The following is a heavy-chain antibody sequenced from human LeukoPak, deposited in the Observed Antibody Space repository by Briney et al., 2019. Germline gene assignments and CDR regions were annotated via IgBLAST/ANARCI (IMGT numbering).Heavy chain of an antibody. V-gene: IGHV1-2*02. CDR1: GYTFTGYY. Sequence: ASVKVSCKASGYTFTGYYMHWVRQAPGQGLEWMGWINPNSGGTNYAQKFQGRVTMTRDTSISTAYMELSRLRSDDTAVYYCARDLEGGYDTNFDYWGQGTLVTVSS. D-gene: IGHD5-12*01. CDR3: ARDLEGGYDTNFDY. CDR2: INPNSGGT. J-gene: IGHJ4*02.